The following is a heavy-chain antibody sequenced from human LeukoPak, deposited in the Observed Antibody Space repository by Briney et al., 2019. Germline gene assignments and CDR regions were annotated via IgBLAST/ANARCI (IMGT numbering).Heavy chain of an antibody. CDR1: GGTFSSYA. J-gene: IGHJ4*02. CDR2: IIPILGIA. D-gene: IGHD1-1*01. Sequence: SVKVSCKASGGTFSSYAISWVRQAPGQGLEWMGRIIPILGIANYAQKFQGRATITADKSTSTAYMELSSLRSEDTAVYYCARDLLEATTDIENDYWGQGTLVTVSS. V-gene: IGHV1-69*04. CDR3: ARDLLEATTDIENDY.